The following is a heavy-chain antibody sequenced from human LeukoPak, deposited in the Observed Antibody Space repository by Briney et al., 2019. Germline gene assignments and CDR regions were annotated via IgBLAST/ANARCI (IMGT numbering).Heavy chain of an antibody. D-gene: IGHD1-26*01. CDR1: GFTFSSYS. Sequence: GGSLRLSCAASGFTFSSYSMNWVRQAPGKGLEWVSGIDSGSNNIHYADSVKGRFTISRDNAKNSLYLQMNSLRVEDTAVYYCTRDEEGASREFDYWGQGALVTVSS. J-gene: IGHJ4*02. CDR3: TRDEEGASREFDY. V-gene: IGHV3-48*04. CDR2: IDSGSNNI.